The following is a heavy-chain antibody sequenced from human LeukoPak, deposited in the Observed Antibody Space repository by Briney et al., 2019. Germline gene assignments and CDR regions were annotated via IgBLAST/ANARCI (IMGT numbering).Heavy chain of an antibody. CDR2: INPSGGST. V-gene: IGHV1-46*01. J-gene: IGHJ4*02. D-gene: IGHD3-10*01. CDR3: AGDQMGYYGSGSYSGFDY. Sequence: ASVKVSCKASGYTFTSYYMHWVRQAPGQGLEWMGIINPSGGSTSYAQKFQGRVTMTRDTSTSTVYMELSSLRSEDTAVYYCAGDQMGYYGSGSYSGFDYWGQGTLVTVSS. CDR1: GYTFTSYY.